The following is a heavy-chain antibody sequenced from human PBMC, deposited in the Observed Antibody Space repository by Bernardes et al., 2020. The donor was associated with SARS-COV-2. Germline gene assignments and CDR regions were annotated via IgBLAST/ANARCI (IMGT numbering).Heavy chain of an antibody. Sequence: SETLSLTCTVSGGSISSSSYYWGWIRQPPGKGLEWIGSIYYSGSTYYNPSLKSRVTISVDTSKNQFSLKLSSVTAADTAVYYCARWLLVGYFDYWGQGTLVTVSS. CDR3: ARWLLVGYFDY. CDR1: GGSISSSSYY. CDR2: IYYSGST. V-gene: IGHV4-39*01. J-gene: IGHJ4*02. D-gene: IGHD3-22*01.